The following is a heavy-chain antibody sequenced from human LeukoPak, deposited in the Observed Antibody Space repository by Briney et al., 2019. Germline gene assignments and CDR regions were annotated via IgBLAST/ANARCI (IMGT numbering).Heavy chain of an antibody. Sequence: SGGSLRLSCAASRFTFSSYGMHWVRQAPGKGLEWIGEINHSGSTNYNPSLKSRVTISVDTSKNQFSLKLSSVTAADTAVYYCASPFRDSSGYYGYWGQGTLVTVSS. CDR1: RFTFSSYG. CDR3: ASPFRDSSGYYGY. J-gene: IGHJ4*02. CDR2: INHSGST. V-gene: IGHV4-34*01. D-gene: IGHD3-22*01.